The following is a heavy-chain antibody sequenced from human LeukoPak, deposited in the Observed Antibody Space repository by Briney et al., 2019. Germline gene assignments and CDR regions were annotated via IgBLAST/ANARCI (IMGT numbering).Heavy chain of an antibody. J-gene: IGHJ5*02. CDR3: ARSRGVPRWFGP. CDR2: IYTGGST. V-gene: IGHV4-39*07. D-gene: IGHD3-10*01. Sequence: SETLSLTCNVSGVSISSGSDYWGWIRQPRGTGLEWIANIYTGGSTYYNPALRNRAAISIDTSKDQFFLRLSSLTAADTAVYYCARSRGVPRWFGPWGQGILVTVSS. CDR1: GVSISSGSDY.